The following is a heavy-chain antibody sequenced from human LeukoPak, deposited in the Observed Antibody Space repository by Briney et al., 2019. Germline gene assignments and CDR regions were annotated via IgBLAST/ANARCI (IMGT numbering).Heavy chain of an antibody. CDR3: AKDRLGVPGNFDY. Sequence: GGSLTLSCAASGFTFSSYGMHWVRQAPGKGLEWVAVISYDGSNKYYADSVKGRFTISRDNSKNTLYLQMNSLRAEDTAVYYCAKDRLGVPGNFDYWGQGTLVTVSS. D-gene: IGHD1-1*01. J-gene: IGHJ4*02. CDR2: ISYDGSNK. CDR1: GFTFSSYG. V-gene: IGHV3-30*18.